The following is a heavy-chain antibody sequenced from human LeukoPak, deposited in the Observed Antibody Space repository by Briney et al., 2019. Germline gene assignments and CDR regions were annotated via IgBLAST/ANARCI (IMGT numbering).Heavy chain of an antibody. V-gene: IGHV4-31*03. J-gene: IGHJ4*02. CDR1: GGSISSGGYY. CDR3: AREAFGGGVDY. D-gene: IGHD3-16*01. CDR2: IYYSGST. Sequence: PSETMSLTCTVSGGSISSGGYYWSWIRQHPGKGLEWIGYIYYSGSTYYNPSLKSRVTISVDTSKNQFSLKLSSVTAADTAVYYCAREAFGGGVDYWGQGTLVTVSS.